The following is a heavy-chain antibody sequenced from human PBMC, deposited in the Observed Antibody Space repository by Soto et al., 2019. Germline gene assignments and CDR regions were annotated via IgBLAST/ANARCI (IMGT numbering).Heavy chain of an antibody. CDR1: GFTFTAHA. D-gene: IGHD6-19*01. J-gene: IGHJ6*02. Sequence: QVHLVESGGGVLQPGTSLRLSCAASGFTFTAHAMHWVRQAPGKGLEWVAVISYDGGHEYYADSVKGRFTISRENSKNMVYLQVNSLRAEDTSIYYCARDDSSGWSDYYHGMDVWGRGTTVTVSS. CDR2: ISYDGGHE. V-gene: IGHV3-30*04. CDR3: ARDDSSGWSDYYHGMDV.